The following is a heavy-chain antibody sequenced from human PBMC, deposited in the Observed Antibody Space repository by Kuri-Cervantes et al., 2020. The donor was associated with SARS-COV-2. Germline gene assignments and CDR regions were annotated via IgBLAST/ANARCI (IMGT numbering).Heavy chain of an antibody. CDR2: IMPALGMP. J-gene: IGHJ4*02. CDR3: ASDGVSGSLSLDF. D-gene: IGHD6-19*01. Sequence: SVKVSCKASGGTFSSAIISWVRQAPGQGLEWMGGIMPALGMPNYAQKFRGRVTLTADTSTTTAHLELSGLKTEDTALYYCASDGVSGSLSLDFWGQGTRVTGSS. CDR1: GGTFSSAI. V-gene: IGHV1-69*10.